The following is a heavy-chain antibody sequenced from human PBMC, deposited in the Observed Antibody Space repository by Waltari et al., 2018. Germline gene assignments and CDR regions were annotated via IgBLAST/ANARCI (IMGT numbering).Heavy chain of an antibody. CDR1: GDSISSSSYY. CDR2: MYYSGST. CDR3: VRHARTTSGGKHFDH. D-gene: IGHD2-15*01. Sequence: QLELQESGTGLVKASETLSLTCTVSGDSISSSSYYWGRFRQPPGRGLEWIGNMYYSGSTYYNPSLKSRVTISGDTSKSQFSLKLSSVTAADTSMYYCVRHARTTSGGKHFDHWGQGMLVTVSP. V-gene: IGHV4-39*01. J-gene: IGHJ4*02.